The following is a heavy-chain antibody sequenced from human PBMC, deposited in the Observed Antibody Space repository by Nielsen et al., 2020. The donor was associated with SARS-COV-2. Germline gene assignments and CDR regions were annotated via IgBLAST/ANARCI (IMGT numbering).Heavy chain of an antibody. J-gene: IGHJ4*02. CDR3: AKGNAMIVVGMTFDY. CDR2: ISARGGST. D-gene: IGHD3-22*01. Sequence: GESLKISCAASGFNFSSYAMNWVRQAPGKGLEWVSSISARGGSTYYADSVKGRFTISRDNSKNTLSLQMNSLSAEDTAVYYCAKGNAMIVVGMTFDYWGQGTLVTVSS. CDR1: GFNFSSYA. V-gene: IGHV3-23*01.